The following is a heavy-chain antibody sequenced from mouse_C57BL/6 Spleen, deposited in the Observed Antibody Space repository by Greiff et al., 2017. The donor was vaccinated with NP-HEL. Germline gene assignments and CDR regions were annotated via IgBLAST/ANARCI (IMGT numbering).Heavy chain of an antibody. J-gene: IGHJ4*01. V-gene: IGHV5-16*01. CDR1: GFTFSDYY. CDR3: GRGSYDMDY. CDR2: INYDGSST. Sequence: EVKLMESEGGLVQPGSSMKLSCTASGFTFSDYYMAWVRQVPEKGLEWVANINYDGSSTYYLDSLKSRFIISRDNATNILYLQMSSLKSEDTATYYCGRGSYDMDYWGKGTSVTVSS.